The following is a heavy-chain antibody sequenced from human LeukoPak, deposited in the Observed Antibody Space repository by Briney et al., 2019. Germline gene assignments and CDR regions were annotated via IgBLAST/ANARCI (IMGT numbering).Heavy chain of an antibody. D-gene: IGHD4-17*01. V-gene: IGHV3-23*01. CDR2: ISGSGGST. J-gene: IGHJ2*01. CDR1: GFTFSSYA. Sequence: GGSLRLSCAASGFTFSSYAMSWVRQAPGKGLEWVSAISGSGGSTYYADSVKGRFTISRDNSKNTLYLQMNNLRAEDTAVYYCAKEWTGDYGDSPYWYFDLWGRGTLVTVSS. CDR3: AKEWTGDYGDSPYWYFDL.